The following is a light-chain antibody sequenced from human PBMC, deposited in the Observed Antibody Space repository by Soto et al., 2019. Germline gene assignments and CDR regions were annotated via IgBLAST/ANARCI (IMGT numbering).Light chain of an antibody. CDR3: QQYGTSPFT. Sequence: EIVLTQSPGTRSLSPGERATLSCRASQSVSNNYLAWYQQKPGQAPRLLISGASNRATGIPDRFSGSGSGTDFTLAISRLEPEDFAVYYCQQYGTSPFTFGPGTKVDIK. CDR1: QSVSNNY. V-gene: IGKV3-20*01. CDR2: GAS. J-gene: IGKJ3*01.